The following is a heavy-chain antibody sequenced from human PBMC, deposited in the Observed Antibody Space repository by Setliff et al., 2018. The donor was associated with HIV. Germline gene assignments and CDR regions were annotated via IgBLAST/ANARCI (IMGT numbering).Heavy chain of an antibody. V-gene: IGHV4-39*07. J-gene: IGHJ4*02. D-gene: IGHD1-26*01. Sequence: LSLTCTVSGASGTYFWGWIRQPPGKGLEWIGSVYYSGSTYYNPSLKSRVTISMDTSKNQFSLKLNSVTAADTAVYYCAKDRSGSYRTFDYWGPGILVTVSS. CDR2: VYYSGST. CDR3: AKDRSGSYRTFDY. CDR1: GASGTYF.